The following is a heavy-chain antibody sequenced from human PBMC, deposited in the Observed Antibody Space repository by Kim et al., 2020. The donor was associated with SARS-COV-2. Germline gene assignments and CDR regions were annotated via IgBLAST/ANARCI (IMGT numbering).Heavy chain of an antibody. CDR2: ISSSSSTI. V-gene: IGHV3-48*02. CDR1: GFTFSSYS. CDR3: ASLKGSYNWNYPGRRGAFDI. Sequence: GGSLRLSCAASGFTFSSYSMNWVRQAPGKGLEWVSYISSSSSTIYYADSVKGRFTISRDNAKNSLYLQMNSLRDEDTAVYYCASLKGSYNWNYPGRRGAFDIWGQGTMVTVSS. J-gene: IGHJ3*02. D-gene: IGHD1-7*01.